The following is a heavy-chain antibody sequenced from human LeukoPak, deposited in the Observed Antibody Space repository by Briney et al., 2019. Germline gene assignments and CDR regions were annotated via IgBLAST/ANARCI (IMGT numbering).Heavy chain of an antibody. CDR2: INHSGST. V-gene: IGHV4-34*01. CDR3: ARHYYGSGSYYP. Sequence: SETLPLTCAVYGGSFSGYYWSWIRQPPGKGLEWIGEINHSGSTNYNPSLKSRVTISVDTSKNQFSLKLSSVTAADTAVYYCARHYYGSGSYYPWGQGTLVTVSS. J-gene: IGHJ5*02. D-gene: IGHD3-10*01. CDR1: GGSFSGYY.